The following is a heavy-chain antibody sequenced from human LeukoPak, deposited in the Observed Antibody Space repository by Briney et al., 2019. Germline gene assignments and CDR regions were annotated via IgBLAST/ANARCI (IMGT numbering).Heavy chain of an antibody. CDR3: ARGSCGGDCYSVDY. J-gene: IGHJ4*02. CDR1: GFTFEDYA. CDR2: ITWNSGSV. D-gene: IGHD2-21*02. Sequence: GGSLRLSCAASGFTFEDYAMHWVREAPGRGLERVSGITWNSGSVVYAEYVKGRFTISRDNAKNSLYLQMNSLRPEDTALYYCARGSCGGDCYSVDYWGQGTLVIVSS. V-gene: IGHV3-9*01.